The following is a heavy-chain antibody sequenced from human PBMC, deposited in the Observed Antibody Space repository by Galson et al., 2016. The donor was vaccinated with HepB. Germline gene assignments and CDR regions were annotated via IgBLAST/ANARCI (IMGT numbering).Heavy chain of an antibody. CDR1: GFTFSTYW. CDR3: VGGHGWFLRN. V-gene: IGHV3-7*03. D-gene: IGHD6-19*01. Sequence: TLRLSCAASGFTFSTYWMSWVRQAPGKGLEWLANIKKDGSEQFYIDSVKGRFTISRDNAKNSLYLQMNSLRADDTAIYYCVGGHGWFLRNWGQGALVSVSS. CDR2: IKKDGSEQ. J-gene: IGHJ4*02.